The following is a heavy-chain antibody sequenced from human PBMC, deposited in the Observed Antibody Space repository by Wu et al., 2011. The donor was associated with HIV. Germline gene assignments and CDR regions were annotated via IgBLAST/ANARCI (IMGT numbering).Heavy chain of an antibody. D-gene: IGHD4-17*01. J-gene: IGHJ4*02. Sequence: FIGYYMHWVRQAPGPGLEWMGIINPNNGRATYAQRFQGRVAMTADTSTSTVYMDLRSLTFEDTAVYYCARTYGDYDKFDYWGQGTLVTVSS. CDR2: INPNNGRA. CDR3: ARTYGDYDKFDY. CDR1: FIGYY. V-gene: IGHV1-46*01.